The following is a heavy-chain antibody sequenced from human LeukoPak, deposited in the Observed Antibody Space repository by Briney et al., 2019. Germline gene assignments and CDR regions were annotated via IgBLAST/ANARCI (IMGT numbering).Heavy chain of an antibody. J-gene: IGHJ5*01. CDR3: ARQSRSNSWFSGGPKALNWFDS. CDR1: GGSISSSNYY. V-gene: IGHV4-39*01. CDR2: INDSGTT. D-gene: IGHD6-13*01. Sequence: SETLSLTCTVSGGSISSSNYYWSWIRQPPGKGLEWIGEINDSGTTFYNPSLKSRLAISVDPSKNQFSVKLNSVTAADTALYYCARQSRSNSWFSGGPKALNWFDSWAQGTLVTVSS.